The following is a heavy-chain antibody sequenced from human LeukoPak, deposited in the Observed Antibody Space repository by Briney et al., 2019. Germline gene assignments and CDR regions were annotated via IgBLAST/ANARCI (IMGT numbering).Heavy chain of an antibody. CDR2: INPNSGGT. Sequence: GASVKVSCKASGYTFTGYYMHWVRQAPGQGLEWMGWINPNSGGTNYAQKFQGRVTMTRDTSISTAYMELSRLRSDDTAVYYCARARLTGTTLYNWFDSWGQGTLVTVSS. CDR1: GYTFTGYY. CDR3: ARARLTGTTLYNWFDS. D-gene: IGHD1-7*01. J-gene: IGHJ5*01. V-gene: IGHV1-2*02.